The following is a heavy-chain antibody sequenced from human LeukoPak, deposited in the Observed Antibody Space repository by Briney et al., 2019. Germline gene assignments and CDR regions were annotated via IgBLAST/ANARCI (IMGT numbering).Heavy chain of an antibody. CDR1: GFTFTSYW. J-gene: IGHJ4*02. V-gene: IGHV5-51*01. CDR3: ARLRIAVAVPFDY. D-gene: IGHD6-19*01. Sequence: GGSLRLSCAASGFTFTSYWIGWVRQMPGKGLEWMGIIYPGDSDTRYSPSFQGQVTISADKSISTAYLQWSSLKASDTAMYYCARLRIAVAVPFDYWGQGTLVTVSS. CDR2: IYPGDSDT.